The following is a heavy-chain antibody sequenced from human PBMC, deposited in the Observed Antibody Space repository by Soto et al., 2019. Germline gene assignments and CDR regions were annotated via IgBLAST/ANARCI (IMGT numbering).Heavy chain of an antibody. CDR1: GGSISSSNW. D-gene: IGHD6-13*01. CDR3: ARGSGHSSWYPMDV. V-gene: IGHV4-4*02. CDR2: IYHSGST. J-gene: IGHJ6*02. Sequence: SETLSLTCAVSGGSISSSNWWSWVRQPPGKGLEWIGEIYHSGSTNYNPSLKSRVTISVDKSKNQFSLKLSSVTAADTAVYYCARGSGHSSWYPMDVWGQGTTVTVSS.